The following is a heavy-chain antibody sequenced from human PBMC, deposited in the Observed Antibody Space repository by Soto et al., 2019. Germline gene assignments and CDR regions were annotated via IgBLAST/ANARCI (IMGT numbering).Heavy chain of an antibody. CDR1: GFIVSDNY. V-gene: IGHV3-74*01. CDR2: MNSDGSTT. J-gene: IGHJ4*02. CDR3: ATAEVDY. Sequence: GGSLRLSCAASGFIVSDNYINWVRQAPGKGLEWVSRMNSDGSTTNYADSVKGRFTVSRDNARNTLHLQMNSLRAEDTAVYYCATAEVDYWGPGTLVTVSS.